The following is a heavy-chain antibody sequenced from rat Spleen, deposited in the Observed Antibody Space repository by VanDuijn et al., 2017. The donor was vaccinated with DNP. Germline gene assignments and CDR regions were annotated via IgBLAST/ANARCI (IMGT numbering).Heavy chain of an antibody. Sequence: VQLKESGPGLVQPSQTLSLTCTVSGFSLTSYTVSWVRQAPTTGLEWVASISYDGGSTYYRDSVKGRFTISRDNAKSSLYLQMDSLRSEDTATYYCTTDPESSYYWYFDFWGPGTMVTVSS. J-gene: IGHJ1*01. D-gene: IGHD1-2*01. CDR3: TTDPESSYYWYFDF. CDR2: ISYDGGST. V-gene: IGHV5-20*01. CDR1: GFSLTSYT.